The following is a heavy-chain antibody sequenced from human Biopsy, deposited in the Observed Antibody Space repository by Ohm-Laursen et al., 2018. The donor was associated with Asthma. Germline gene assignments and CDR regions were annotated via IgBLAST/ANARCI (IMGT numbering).Heavy chain of an antibody. Sequence: AASVKVSCKVSGYTFTSTVYGISWVRQAPGQGLEWMGWIRPHTGDTNYAQMLRGRVTMTTDTSTSTAYMELRGLRSDDTAVYYCARDPGGFDPWGQGTLVTVSS. J-gene: IGHJ5*02. CDR1: GYTFTSTVYG. CDR3: ARDPGGFDP. D-gene: IGHD3-10*01. CDR2: IRPHTGDT. V-gene: IGHV1-18*01.